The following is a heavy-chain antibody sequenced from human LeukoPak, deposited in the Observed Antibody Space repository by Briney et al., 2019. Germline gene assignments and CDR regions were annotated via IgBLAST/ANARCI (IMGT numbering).Heavy chain of an antibody. Sequence: PGGSLRLSCAASGFTFDDYAMHWVRQAPGKGLEWVSGISWNSGSIGYADSVKGRFTISRDNAKNSLYLQMNSLRAEDTALYYCAKARFFHSSSWGFDYWGQGTLVTVSS. V-gene: IGHV3-9*01. D-gene: IGHD6-13*01. J-gene: IGHJ4*02. CDR2: ISWNSGSI. CDR1: GFTFDDYA. CDR3: AKARFFHSSSWGFDY.